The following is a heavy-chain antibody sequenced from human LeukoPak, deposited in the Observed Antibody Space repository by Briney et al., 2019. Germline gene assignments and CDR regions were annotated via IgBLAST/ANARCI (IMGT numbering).Heavy chain of an antibody. CDR2: ISSSSSYT. J-gene: IGHJ4*02. Sequence: GGSLRLSCAASGFTFSDFYMTWIRQAPGNGLEWVSYISSSSSYTNYADSVKGRFTISRDNAKNSLYLQMNSLRAEDTAVYYCARGQADFDSWGQGTLVTVSS. V-gene: IGHV3-11*06. CDR3: ARGQADFDS. CDR1: GFTFSDFY.